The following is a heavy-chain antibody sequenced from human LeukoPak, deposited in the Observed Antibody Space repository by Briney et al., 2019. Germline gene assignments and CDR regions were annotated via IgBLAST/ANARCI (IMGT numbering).Heavy chain of an antibody. J-gene: IGHJ4*02. CDR3: ATLQSSGYYYSDY. V-gene: IGHV4-59*08. D-gene: IGHD3-22*01. CDR1: GGSISSYY. Sequence: SETLSLTCTVSGGSISSYYWSWIRQPPGKGLEWIGYIYYSGSTDYNPSLKSRVTISVDTSKNQFSLKLSSVTAADTAVYYCATLQSSGYYYSDYWGQGILVTVSS. CDR2: IYYSGST.